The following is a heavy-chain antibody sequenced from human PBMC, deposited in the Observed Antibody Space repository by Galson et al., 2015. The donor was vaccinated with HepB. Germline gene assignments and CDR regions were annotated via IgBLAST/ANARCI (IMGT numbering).Heavy chain of an antibody. CDR1: GFTFSDYW. J-gene: IGHJ4*02. V-gene: IGHV3-7*01. CDR2: IQQHASEK. D-gene: IGHD6-19*01. Sequence: SLRLSCAASGFTFSDYWMNWVRQAPGQGLEWVANIQQHASEKHYVDSVKGRFTISRDNAKNSLYLHMNSLRAEDTAVYYCGRGGLRAVAGTKGDYWGQGTLVTVSS. CDR3: GRGGLRAVAGTKGDY.